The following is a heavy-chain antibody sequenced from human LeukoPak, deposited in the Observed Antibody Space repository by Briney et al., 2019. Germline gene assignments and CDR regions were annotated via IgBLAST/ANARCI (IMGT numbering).Heavy chain of an antibody. CDR2: ISYDGNKE. CDR1: RFTFSTYG. J-gene: IGHJ6*02. V-gene: IGHV3-30*18. D-gene: IGHD2-2*01. Sequence: PGGSLRLSCAASRFTFSTYGMHWVRQAPGKGLEWVAVISYDGNKEYYADSVKGRFTISRDNSKNTLYLQMHSLRGEDTAMYYCAKDPIGYGEYYQNMDVWGQGTTVTVSS. CDR3: AKDPIGYGEYYQNMDV.